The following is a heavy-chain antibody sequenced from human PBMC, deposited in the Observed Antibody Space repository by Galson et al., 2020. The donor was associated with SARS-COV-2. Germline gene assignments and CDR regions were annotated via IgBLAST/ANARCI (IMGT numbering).Heavy chain of an antibody. V-gene: IGHV4-31*03. D-gene: IGHD6-13*01. J-gene: IGHJ4*02. CDR3: ARSAGIAASADYFDC. CDR1: GGSISSGGHY. CDR2: IYYSGNT. Sequence: ETSETLSLTCTVSGGSISSGGHYWSWIRQHPGKGLEWIGYIYYSGNTYYNPSITSRVSISVDTSKNQFSLNLGSVTAADTALYYCARSAGIAASADYFDCWGQGNLVTVSS.